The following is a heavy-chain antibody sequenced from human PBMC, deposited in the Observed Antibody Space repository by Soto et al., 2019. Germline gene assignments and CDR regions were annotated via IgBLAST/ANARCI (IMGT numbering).Heavy chain of an antibody. CDR1: TYTFSNYW. D-gene: IGHD1-26*01. CDR2: IYPPDSDT. CDR3: ASLPYHNSYSGFDS. J-gene: IGHJ4*02. Sequence: PGESLKISCKGSTYTFSNYWIGWVRQMPGKAPEWMGLIYPPDSDTKYSPSFQGQVTISADKSISTAYLRWSSLKASDTATYYCASLPYHNSYSGFDSWGQGTPVTVSS. V-gene: IGHV5-51*01.